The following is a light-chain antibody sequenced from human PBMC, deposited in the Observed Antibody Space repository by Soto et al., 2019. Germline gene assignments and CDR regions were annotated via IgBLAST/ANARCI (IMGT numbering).Light chain of an antibody. CDR3: QQYKNWPPIT. CDR2: GAS. Sequence: EIGMTQSRGTRPVSPGERASLSCRASQSLSSNLAWYQQKPGQAPRLLIYGASTRATGIPARFSGSGSGTEFTLTISSLQSEDFAVYYCQQYKNWPPITCGQGTRLEIK. J-gene: IGKJ5*01. CDR1: QSLSSN. V-gene: IGKV3-15*01.